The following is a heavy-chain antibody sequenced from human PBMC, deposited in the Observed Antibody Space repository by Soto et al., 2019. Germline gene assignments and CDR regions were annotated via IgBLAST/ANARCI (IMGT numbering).Heavy chain of an antibody. V-gene: IGHV1-46*03. Sequence: QVQLVQSGAEVKKPGASVKVSCKASGYTFTSYYMHWVRQAPGQGLEWMGIINPSGGSTSYAKKFQGRVTMTRDTSTSTVYMELSSLRSEDTAVYYCARDDCSSTSCYPYYYMDVWGKGTTVTVSS. J-gene: IGHJ6*03. CDR2: INPSGGST. D-gene: IGHD2-2*01. CDR1: GYTFTSYY. CDR3: ARDDCSSTSCYPYYYMDV.